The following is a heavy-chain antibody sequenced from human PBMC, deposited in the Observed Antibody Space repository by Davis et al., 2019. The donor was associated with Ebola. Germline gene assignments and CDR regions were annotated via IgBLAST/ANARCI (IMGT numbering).Heavy chain of an antibody. CDR2: IKSDGSTK. D-gene: IGHD3-10*01. Sequence: GESLKISCAASGFSFSRYWMHWVHQAPGKGLVWVSRIKSDGSTKSYADSVKGRFTISRDNAKNTLFLQMNSLRAEDTAVYYCARDGENYSDLDYWGQGTLVTVSS. CDR1: GFSFSRYW. J-gene: IGHJ4*02. V-gene: IGHV3-74*01. CDR3: ARDGENYSDLDY.